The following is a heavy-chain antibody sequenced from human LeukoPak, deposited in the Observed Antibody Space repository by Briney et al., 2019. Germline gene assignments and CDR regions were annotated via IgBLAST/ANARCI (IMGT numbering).Heavy chain of an antibody. CDR1: GYTFTSYY. CDR3: ATRYSYEYSFDY. CDR2: INPSGGST. D-gene: IGHD5-18*01. V-gene: IGHV1-46*01. Sequence: ASVKVSCXASGYTFTSYYMHWVRQAPGQGLEWMGIINPSGGSTSYAQKFQGRVTMTRDTSTSTVYMELSSLRSEDTAVYYCATRYSYEYSFDYWGQGTLVTVSS. J-gene: IGHJ4*02.